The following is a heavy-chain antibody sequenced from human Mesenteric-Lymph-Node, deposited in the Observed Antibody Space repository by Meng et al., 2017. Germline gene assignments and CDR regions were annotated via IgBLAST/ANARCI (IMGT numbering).Heavy chain of an antibody. Sequence: SGPGLVTTSQTPALCLAVSGGSIATGTYCGSRIRQPPGKGLEFIGHIYYSGRTSYNPPLKSRITLSVDTSNKQFSLKLSSVTAADTSVYYCAILGWRQWSFDLWGRGTLVTVSS. CDR2: IYYSGRT. V-gene: IGHV4-30-4*01. CDR1: GGSIATGTYC. J-gene: IGHJ2*01. CDR3: AILGWRQWSFDL. D-gene: IGHD5-18*01.